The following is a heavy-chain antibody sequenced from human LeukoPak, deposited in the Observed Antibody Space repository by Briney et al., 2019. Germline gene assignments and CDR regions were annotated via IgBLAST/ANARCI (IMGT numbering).Heavy chain of an antibody. CDR3: ARDEGYYYGSGSLGTRFDP. CDR1: GYTFTGYY. J-gene: IGHJ5*02. Sequence: ASVKVSCKASGYTFTGYYMHWVRQAPGQGLEWMGWINPNSGGTNYAQKFQGRVTMTRDTSISTAYMELSRLRSDDTAVYYCARDEGYYYGSGSLGTRFDPWGQGTLVTVSS. D-gene: IGHD3-10*01. CDR2: INPNSGGT. V-gene: IGHV1-2*02.